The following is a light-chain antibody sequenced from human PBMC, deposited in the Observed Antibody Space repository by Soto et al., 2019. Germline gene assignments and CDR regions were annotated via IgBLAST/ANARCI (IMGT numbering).Light chain of an antibody. CDR1: SGHSSYA. V-gene: IGLV4-69*01. Sequence: QSVLTQSPSASASLGASVKLTCTLSSGHSSYAIAWHQQQSEKGPRYLMKLNSDGSHYKGDGIPDRFSGSSSGAERYLTISSLQSEDEADYYCQTWGTGIQVFGGGTKVTVL. J-gene: IGLJ3*02. CDR2: LNSDGSH. CDR3: QTWGTGIQV.